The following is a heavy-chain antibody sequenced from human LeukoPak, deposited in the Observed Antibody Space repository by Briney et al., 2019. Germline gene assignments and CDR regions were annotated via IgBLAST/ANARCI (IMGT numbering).Heavy chain of an antibody. CDR2: SRNKANSYST. Sequence: GGSLRLSCAASGFSLIDYYMDWVRQAPGKGLEWVARSRNKANSYSTEYAASGKGRFIISRDDSQISLYLQMNSLRAEDTAVYYCAKDDSLNPWGQGTLVTVSS. CDR1: GFSLIDYY. D-gene: IGHD2-21*01. V-gene: IGHV3-72*01. CDR3: AKDDSLNP. J-gene: IGHJ5*02.